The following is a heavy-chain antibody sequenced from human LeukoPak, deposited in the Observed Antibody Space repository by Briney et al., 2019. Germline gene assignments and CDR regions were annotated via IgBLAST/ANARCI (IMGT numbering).Heavy chain of an antibody. CDR3: AKAGYGSGSSSFDQ. CDR1: GFTFGRYW. Sequence: GGSLRLSCAGSGFTFGRYWMSWVRQAPGKGLEWVANIKQDGSEKYYVDSVKGRFTISRDSAKNSLHLQMNTLRAEDTAVYYCAKAGYGSGSSSFDQWGQGTLVTVSS. V-gene: IGHV3-7*01. CDR2: IKQDGSEK. J-gene: IGHJ4*02. D-gene: IGHD3-10*01.